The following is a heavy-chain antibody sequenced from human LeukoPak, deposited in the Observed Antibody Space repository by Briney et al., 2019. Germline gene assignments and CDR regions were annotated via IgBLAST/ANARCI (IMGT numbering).Heavy chain of an antibody. J-gene: IGHJ4*02. D-gene: IGHD4-23*01. CDR1: GFTFSTYG. CDR2: ISDSGDT. V-gene: IGHV3-23*01. CDR3: AKRSLYSGMPYFDS. Sequence: GGSLRLSCAASGFTFSTYGMTWVRQAPGKGLEWVSSISDSGDTYYADSVEGRFTISRDNSKNSLFLQMNSLRVADTAVYYCAKRSLYSGMPYFDSWGQGTLVTVSS.